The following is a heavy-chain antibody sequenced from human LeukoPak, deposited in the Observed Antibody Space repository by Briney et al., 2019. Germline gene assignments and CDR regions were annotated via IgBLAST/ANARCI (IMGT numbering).Heavy chain of an antibody. D-gene: IGHD1-26*01. CDR3: AKIITFSGSCIFDY. CDR1: GFTFDDYA. J-gene: IGHJ4*02. V-gene: IGHV3-9*01. CDR2: ISWNSGTI. Sequence: QPGGSLRLSCAASGFTFDDYAMHWVRQAPGKGLEWVSGISWNSGTIGYADSVKGRFTISRDNAKNSLYLQMNSLRAEDTALYYCAKIITFSGSCIFDYWGQGTLVTVSS.